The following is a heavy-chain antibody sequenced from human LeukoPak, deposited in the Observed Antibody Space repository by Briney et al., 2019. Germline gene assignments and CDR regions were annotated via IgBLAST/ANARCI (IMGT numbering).Heavy chain of an antibody. CDR1: GFTFRSYA. CDR3: AKRHCSSAICSYFDY. Sequence: GGSLRLSCAASGFTFRSYAMSWVRQAPGKGLEWVSGISESGGSTYYADSVKGRFSISRDNSKNTLYLQMNSLRAEDTAIYYCAKRHCSSAICSYFDYWGQGTLVTVSS. J-gene: IGHJ4*02. D-gene: IGHD2-2*01. V-gene: IGHV3-23*01. CDR2: ISESGGST.